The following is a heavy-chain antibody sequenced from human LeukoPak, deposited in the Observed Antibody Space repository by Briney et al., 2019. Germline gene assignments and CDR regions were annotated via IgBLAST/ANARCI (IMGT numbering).Heavy chain of an antibody. J-gene: IGHJ3*02. V-gene: IGHV3-74*01. Sequence: GGSLRLSCAASGFTFSDYWMHWVCQAPGKGLEWVSRTYSDESSTYYADSVKGRFTISRDNAKNTLYLQMNSLRAEDTATYYCARVSGARNYYFGAFDIWGKGTMVTV. D-gene: IGHD3-10*01. CDR1: GFTFSDYW. CDR2: TYSDESST. CDR3: ARVSGARNYYFGAFDI.